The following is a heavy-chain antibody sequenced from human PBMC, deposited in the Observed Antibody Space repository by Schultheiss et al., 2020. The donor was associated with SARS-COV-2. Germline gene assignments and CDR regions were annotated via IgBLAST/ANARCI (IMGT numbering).Heavy chain of an antibody. J-gene: IGHJ4*02. CDR3: ARDPAYCGGDCYSPGYFDY. CDR1: GFTFSSFA. CDR2: ISGSGGST. D-gene: IGHD2-21*01. V-gene: IGHV3-23*01. Sequence: GGSLRLSCAASGFTFSSFAMTWARQAPGKGLEWVSAISGSGGSTYYADSVKGRFTISRDNSKNTLYLQMNSLRVEDTAVYYCARDPAYCGGDCYSPGYFDYWGQGTLVTVSS.